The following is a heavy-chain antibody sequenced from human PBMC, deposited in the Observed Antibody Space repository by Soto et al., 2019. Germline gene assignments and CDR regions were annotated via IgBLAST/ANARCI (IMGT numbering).Heavy chain of an antibody. J-gene: IGHJ4*02. CDR1: GGSISSGDYY. Sequence: PSETLSLTCTVSGGSISSGDYYWSWIRQPPGKGLEWIGYIYYSGSTYYNPSLKSRVTISVDTSKNQFSLKLSSVTAADTAVYYCARDRPVDEWPYYGSGKTTFDYWGQGTLVTVSS. D-gene: IGHD3-10*01. CDR3: ARDRPVDEWPYYGSGKTTFDY. V-gene: IGHV4-30-4*01. CDR2: IYYSGST.